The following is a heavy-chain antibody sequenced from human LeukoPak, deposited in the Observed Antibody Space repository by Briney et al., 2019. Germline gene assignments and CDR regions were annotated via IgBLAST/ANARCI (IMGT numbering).Heavy chain of an antibody. CDR3: ARDPNGDYVGAFDM. D-gene: IGHD4-17*01. J-gene: IGHJ3*02. V-gene: IGHV3-23*01. CDR1: GFTFSTYA. CDR2: ITGSGGTT. Sequence: GGSLRLSCAASGFTFSTYAMTWVRQAPGKGLEWVASITGSGGTTYYADSVKGRFSLSRDNSKNTLYLQMNSLRVGDTAVYYCARDPNGDYVGAFDMWGQGTMVTVSS.